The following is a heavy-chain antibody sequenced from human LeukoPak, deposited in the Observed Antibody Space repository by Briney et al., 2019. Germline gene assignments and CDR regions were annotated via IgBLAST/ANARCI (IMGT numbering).Heavy chain of an antibody. V-gene: IGHV3-30*18. CDR2: ISYDGSNK. Sequence: GGSLRLSCAASGFTFSSYGMHWVRQAPGKGLEWVAVISYDGSNKYYADSVKGRFTISRDNSKNTLYLQMNSLRAEDTAVYYCAKDREQDTAMVTGYFDYWGQGTLVTVSS. CDR1: GFTFSSYG. D-gene: IGHD5-18*01. J-gene: IGHJ4*02. CDR3: AKDREQDTAMVTGYFDY.